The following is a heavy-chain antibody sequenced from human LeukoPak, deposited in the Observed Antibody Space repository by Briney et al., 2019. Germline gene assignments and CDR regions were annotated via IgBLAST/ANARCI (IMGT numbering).Heavy chain of an antibody. CDR1: GYTFTGYY. D-gene: IGHD6-6*01. Sequence: ASVKVSCKPSGYTFTGYYIHWVRQAPGQGLEWMGWISPDSVGTNYAQKFQGRVTMTRDTSISTAYMELSSLRSDDTAVYYCATRSSASPFAYWGKGTLVTVSS. CDR3: ATRSSASPFAY. V-gene: IGHV1-2*02. J-gene: IGHJ4*02. CDR2: ISPDSVGT.